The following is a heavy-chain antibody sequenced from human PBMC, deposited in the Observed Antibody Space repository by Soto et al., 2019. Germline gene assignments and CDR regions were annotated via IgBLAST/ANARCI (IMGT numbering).Heavy chain of an antibody. CDR1: GYTFTSYG. D-gene: IGHD3-10*01. J-gene: IGHJ6*02. CDR3: ARFEEARKDYYYGMDV. Sequence: QVQLVQSGAEVKKPGASVKVSCKASGYTFTSYGISWVRQAPGQGLEWMGWISAYNGNTNYAQKLQGRVTMTTDTYTSTAYMELRSLRSDDTAVYYCARFEEARKDYYYGMDVWGQGTTVTVS. V-gene: IGHV1-18*01. CDR2: ISAYNGNT.